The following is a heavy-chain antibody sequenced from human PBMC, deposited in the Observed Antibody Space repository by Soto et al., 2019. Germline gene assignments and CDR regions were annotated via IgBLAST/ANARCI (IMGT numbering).Heavy chain of an antibody. V-gene: IGHV3-33*01. J-gene: IGHJ6*03. Sequence: GGSLRLSCAASGFTFSSYGMHWVRQAPGKGLEWVAVIWYDGSNKYYADSVKGRFTISRDNSKNTLYLQMNSLRAEDTAVYYCARIAYDFWSGPSELWYYYMDVWGKGTTVTVSS. CDR1: GFTFSSYG. CDR2: IWYDGSNK. D-gene: IGHD3-3*01. CDR3: ARIAYDFWSGPSELWYYYMDV.